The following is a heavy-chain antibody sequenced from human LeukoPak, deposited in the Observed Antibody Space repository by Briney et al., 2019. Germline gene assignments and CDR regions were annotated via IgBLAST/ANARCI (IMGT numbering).Heavy chain of an antibody. J-gene: IGHJ4*02. V-gene: IGHV3-23*01. CDR3: AKDRSGSYWNFDY. CDR1: GFTFSSFA. Sequence: GGSLRLSCAASGFTFSSFAMSWVRQAPGKGLEWVSGLSGSGGSTYYADSVKGRFTISRDNSKNTLYLQMNSLRAEDTAVYYCAKDRSGSYWNFDYGGQGTLVTVSS. D-gene: IGHD1-26*01. CDR2: LSGSGGST.